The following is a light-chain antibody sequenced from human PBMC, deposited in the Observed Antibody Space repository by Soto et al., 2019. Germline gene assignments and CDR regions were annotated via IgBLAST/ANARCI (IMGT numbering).Light chain of an antibody. CDR3: QQYNHWPGT. J-gene: IGKJ3*01. Sequence: EMVMSQSPATLSVPPVDRATLSCMASQLIADNLAWYQQKPGQAPRLLIYRASARATGVPERFSGRGSGTEFSLTINSLQSEDVAVYYCQQYNHWPGTFGPGTKVDIK. V-gene: IGKV3-15*01. CDR2: RAS. CDR1: QLIADN.